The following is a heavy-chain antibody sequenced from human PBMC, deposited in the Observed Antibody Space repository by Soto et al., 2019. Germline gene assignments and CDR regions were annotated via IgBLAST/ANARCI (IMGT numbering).Heavy chain of an antibody. D-gene: IGHD3-3*01. V-gene: IGHV4-4*07. CDR3: ARGQRFSDWFDP. J-gene: IGHJ5*02. Sequence: PSETLSLTCTVTGGALSGYYWTWIRQSDGEGLEWIGRIYSSGSTNYNPSLKSRVTISLDTSMNYFTLSLSSVTAADTAVYYCARGQRFSDWFDPWGQGTLVTVSS. CDR2: IYSSGST. CDR1: GGALSGYY.